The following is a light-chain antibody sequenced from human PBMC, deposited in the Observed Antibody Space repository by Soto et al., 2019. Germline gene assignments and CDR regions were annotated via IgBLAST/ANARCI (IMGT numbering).Light chain of an antibody. CDR2: GAS. Sequence: EIVLTQSPGTLSLSPGERATLSCRASHSVSSSYLAWYQQKPGQAPRLLIYGASSRATGIPDRFSGSWSGTDFTLTISRLEPEYFAVYYCQQYGSSPPYTFGQGTKLEIK. CDR3: QQYGSSPPYT. CDR1: HSVSSSY. V-gene: IGKV3-20*01. J-gene: IGKJ2*01.